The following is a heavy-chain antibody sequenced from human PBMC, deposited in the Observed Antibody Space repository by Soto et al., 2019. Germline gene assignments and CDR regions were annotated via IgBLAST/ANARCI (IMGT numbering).Heavy chain of an antibody. V-gene: IGHV4-61*01. J-gene: IGHJ5*02. CDR1: GGSVSSRSHF. Sequence: QVQLQESGPGVVKPSDTLSVTCTVSGGSVSSRSHFWSWIRQPPGGGLQWIGYIYYTGNTNYSPSLKSRATLSVKTPRNHFPLRLTSVTAADTAIYYCARYDAESGSNKLDPWGQGTLVTVSS. CDR2: IYYTGNT. D-gene: IGHD5-12*01. CDR3: ARYDAESGSNKLDP.